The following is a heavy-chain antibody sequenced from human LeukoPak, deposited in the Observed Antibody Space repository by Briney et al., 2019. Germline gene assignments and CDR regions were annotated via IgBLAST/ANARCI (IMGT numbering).Heavy chain of an antibody. J-gene: IGHJ4*02. V-gene: IGHV3-7*04. CDR3: ARGNTYFDY. CDR1: GFTFSSYW. CDR2: IKQDGSEK. Sequence: PGGSLRLSCVVSGFTFSSYWMSWVRQAPGKGLEWVANIKQDGSEKYYVDSVKGRFTISRDNAENSLLLQMNSLRAEDTAVYYCARGNTYFDYWGQGTLVTVSS.